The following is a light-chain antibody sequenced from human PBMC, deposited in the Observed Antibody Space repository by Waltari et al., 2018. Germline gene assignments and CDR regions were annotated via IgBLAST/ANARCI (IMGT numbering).Light chain of an antibody. CDR2: EVS. Sequence: QSALTQPPSASGSPGQSVTISCTGTSSDLGDYTYVPWYQQPPGKAPKLMIFEVSKRPSGVPDRFSGSKSGNTASLTVSGLQAEDEADYYCSSYAGSNNVVFGGGTKLTVL. V-gene: IGLV2-8*01. J-gene: IGLJ2*01. CDR3: SSYAGSNNVV. CDR1: SSDLGDYTY.